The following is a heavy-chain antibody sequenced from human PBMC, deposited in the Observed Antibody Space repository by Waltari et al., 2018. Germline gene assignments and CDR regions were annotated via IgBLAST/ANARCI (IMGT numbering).Heavy chain of an antibody. CDR2: IYVGVST. V-gene: IGHV4-61*02. CDR1: GGSINSDAHY. Sequence: QVQLQESGPGLVKPSQTLSLTCTVSGGSINSDAHYWSWIRQPAGKGLEWIGRIYVGVSTIHSPSFKNRVTFSEDMSKNQFSLRLKSVTAADTAFYYGARESSLGVWGTFRHYYFDSWGQGILVTVSS. D-gene: IGHD3-16*02. CDR3: ARESSLGVWGTFRHYYFDS. J-gene: IGHJ4*02.